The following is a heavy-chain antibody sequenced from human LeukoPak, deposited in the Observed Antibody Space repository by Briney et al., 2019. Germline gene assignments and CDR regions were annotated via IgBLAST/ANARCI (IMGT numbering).Heavy chain of an antibody. CDR2: INHSGST. J-gene: IGHJ6*03. CDR3: AREYGSGSYYRRNYYMDV. Sequence: PSETLSLTCAVYGGSFSGYYWSWIRQPPGKGLEWIGEINHSGSTNYNPSLKSRVTISVDTSKNQFSLKLSSVTAADTAVYYCAREYGSGSYYRRNYYMDVWGKGTTVTVSS. CDR1: GGSFSGYY. V-gene: IGHV4-34*01. D-gene: IGHD3-10*01.